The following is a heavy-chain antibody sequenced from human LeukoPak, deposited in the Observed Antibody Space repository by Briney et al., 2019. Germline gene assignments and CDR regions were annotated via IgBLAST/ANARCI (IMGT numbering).Heavy chain of an antibody. V-gene: IGHV4-30-2*01. J-gene: IGHJ4*02. CDR2: IYHSGST. D-gene: IGHD1-1*01. CDR1: GGSISSGGYS. CDR3: AREELERGFDY. Sequence: PSETLSLTCAVSGGSISSGGYSWSWIRQPPGKGLEWIGYIYHSGSTYYNPSLKSQVTISVDRSKNQFSLKLSSVTAADTAVYYCAREELERGFDYWGQGTLVTVSS.